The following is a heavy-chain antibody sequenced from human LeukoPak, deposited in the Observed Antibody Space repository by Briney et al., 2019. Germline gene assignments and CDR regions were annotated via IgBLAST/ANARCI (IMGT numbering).Heavy chain of an antibody. D-gene: IGHD2-2*01. Sequence: GGSLRLSCAASGFTFDDYAMHWVRHAPGKGLEWVPLISWDGGSTYYADSVKGRFTISRDNSKNSLYLQMNSLRAEDTALYYCASLCSSTSCTHFDYWGQGTLVTVSS. CDR3: ASLCSSTSCTHFDY. J-gene: IGHJ4*02. V-gene: IGHV3-43D*04. CDR1: GFTFDDYA. CDR2: ISWDGGST.